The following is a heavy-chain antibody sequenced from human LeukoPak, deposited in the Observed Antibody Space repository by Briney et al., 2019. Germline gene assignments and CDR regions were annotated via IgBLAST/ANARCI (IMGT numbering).Heavy chain of an antibody. CDR2: IRVSVGST. CDR3: AKDRFGVTASRDLDY. Sequence: GGSLRLSCAPSLFTFSRYIMSTGPGAPGKGLGGVSAIRVSVGSTYYADSVKCRFTISRDNTKKTLYLHMNSLRAEDTAVYYCAKDRFGVTASRDLDYWGQGTLVTVS. D-gene: IGHD2-15*01. CDR1: LFTFSRYI. V-gene: IGHV3-23*01. J-gene: IGHJ4*02.